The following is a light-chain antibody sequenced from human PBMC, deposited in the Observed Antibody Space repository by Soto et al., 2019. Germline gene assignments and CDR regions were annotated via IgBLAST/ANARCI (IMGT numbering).Light chain of an antibody. V-gene: IGLV2-18*02. CDR2: EVS. CDR1: SSDVGSYNR. Sequence: QSALTQPPSVSGSPGQSVAISCTGTSSDVGSYNRVSRYQQPPGAAPKLMIYEVSNRPSGVPDRFSGSKSGNTASLTISGLQAEDEADYYCCSYAGSSTLVFGTRTKVTVL. CDR3: CSYAGSSTLV. J-gene: IGLJ1*01.